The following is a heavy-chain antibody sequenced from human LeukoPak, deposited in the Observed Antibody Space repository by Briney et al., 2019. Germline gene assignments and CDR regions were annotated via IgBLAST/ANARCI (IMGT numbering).Heavy chain of an antibody. V-gene: IGHV4-34*01. Sequence: PSETLSLTCAVYGGSFSGYYWSWIRQPPGKGLEWIREINHSGSTNYNPSLKSRVTISVDTSKNQFSLKLSSVTAADTAVYYCARTDFWSGSHFDYWGQGTLVTVSS. CDR3: ARTDFWSGSHFDY. CDR1: GGSFSGYY. CDR2: INHSGST. D-gene: IGHD3-3*01. J-gene: IGHJ4*02.